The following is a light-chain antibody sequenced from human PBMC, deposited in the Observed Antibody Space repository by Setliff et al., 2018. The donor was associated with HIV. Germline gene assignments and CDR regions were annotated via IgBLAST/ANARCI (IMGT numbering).Light chain of an antibody. CDR2: GNS. V-gene: IGLV1-40*01. J-gene: IGLJ1*01. Sequence: QSVLTQPPSVSGAPGQRVTVSCTGNSSNIGASYDVHWYQQLSGTAPKLLIYGNSNRPSGVPGRFSGSKSGNTASLTISGLQAEDEADYYCCSYTTSSTVVFGTGTKVTVL. CDR3: CSYTTSSTVV. CDR1: SSNIGASYD.